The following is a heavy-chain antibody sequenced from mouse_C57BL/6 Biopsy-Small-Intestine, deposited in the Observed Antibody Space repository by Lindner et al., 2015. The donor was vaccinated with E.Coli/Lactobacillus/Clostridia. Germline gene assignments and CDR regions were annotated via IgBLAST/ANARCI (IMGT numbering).Heavy chain of an antibody. CDR2: INPYNGDT. CDR3: SRGDYYDSSYYWYFDV. Sequence: VQLQESGPELVKPGDSVKISCKASGYSLIGYFVNWVMQSHGRTLDWIGRINPYNGDTFYNQRFKGKATLTVDKSSTTAHMELRSLTSADSAVYYCSRGDYYDSSYYWYFDVWGTGTTVTVSS. J-gene: IGHJ1*03. CDR1: GYSLIGYF. V-gene: IGHV1-20*01. D-gene: IGHD1-1*01.